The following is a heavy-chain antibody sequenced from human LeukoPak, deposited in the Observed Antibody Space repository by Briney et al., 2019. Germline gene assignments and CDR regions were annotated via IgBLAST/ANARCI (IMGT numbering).Heavy chain of an antibody. J-gene: IGHJ4*02. D-gene: IGHD5-24*01. V-gene: IGHV1-2*02. CDR3: APTHINGYYYFDY. Sequence: ASVKVSCKAFGYTFTGYSMHWVRQAPGQGLEWMGWINPNSGGTSYAQKFLGRVTMTRDTSISTAYMELSSLRSDDTAGYYCAPTHINGYYYFDYWGQGTLVTVSS. CDR1: GYTFTGYS. CDR2: INPNSGGT.